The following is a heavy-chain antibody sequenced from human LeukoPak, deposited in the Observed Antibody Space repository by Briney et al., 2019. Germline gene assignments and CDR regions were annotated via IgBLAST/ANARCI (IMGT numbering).Heavy chain of an antibody. J-gene: IGHJ3*01. CDR2: INQDGSAK. Sequence: GGSLRLSCAASGFTFSTYWMSWVRQAPGRGLEWVANINQDGSAKFYGDSVKGRFTISRDNAKKSLYLQMNSLSAEDTAVCYCARNAFDLWGQGTMVTVSS. V-gene: IGHV3-7*01. CDR3: ARNAFDL. CDR1: GFTFSTYW.